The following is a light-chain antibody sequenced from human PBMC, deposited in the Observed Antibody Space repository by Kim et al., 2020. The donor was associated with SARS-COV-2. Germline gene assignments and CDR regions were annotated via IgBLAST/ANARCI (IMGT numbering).Light chain of an antibody. CDR3: KKYYSYPLT. Sequence: AIRITQSPSSLSASTGDRVTITCRASQGISSYLAWYQQKPGKAPKLLIYAASTLQSGVPSRFSGSGSGTDFTLTISCLQSEDFATYYCKKYYSYPLTFGGGTKVDIK. V-gene: IGKV1-8*01. CDR2: AAS. CDR1: QGISSY. J-gene: IGKJ4*01.